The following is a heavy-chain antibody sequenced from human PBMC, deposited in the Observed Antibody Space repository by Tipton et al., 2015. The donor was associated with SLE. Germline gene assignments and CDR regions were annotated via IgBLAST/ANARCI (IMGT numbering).Heavy chain of an antibody. Sequence: QLVQSGAEVKKPGESLKISCRVSGYTFANFWISWVRQTPGKGLEWMGFIYPGDSDTKYSPSFEGQVTISADKSTSTAYLQWSSLKASDTAMYYCARHAGISSSWLDYWGQGTLVTVSS. J-gene: IGHJ4*02. CDR2: IYPGDSDT. D-gene: IGHD6-13*01. CDR1: GYTFANFW. CDR3: ARHAGISSSWLDY. V-gene: IGHV5-51*01.